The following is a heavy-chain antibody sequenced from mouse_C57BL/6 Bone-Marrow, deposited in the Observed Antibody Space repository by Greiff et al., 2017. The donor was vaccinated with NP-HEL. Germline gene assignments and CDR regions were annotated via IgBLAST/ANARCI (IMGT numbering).Heavy chain of an antibody. V-gene: IGHV5-6*02. D-gene: IGHD1-1*01. J-gene: IGHJ4*01. CDR3: ARDYGSRFYAMDY. CDR2: ISSGGSYT. CDR1: GFTFSSYG. Sequence: DVKLVESGGDLVKPGGSLKLSCAASGFTFSSYGMSWVRQTPDKRLEWVATISSGGSYTYYPDSVKGRFPISRDNAKNTLYLQMSSLKSEDTAMYYCARDYGSRFYAMDYWGQGTSVTVSS.